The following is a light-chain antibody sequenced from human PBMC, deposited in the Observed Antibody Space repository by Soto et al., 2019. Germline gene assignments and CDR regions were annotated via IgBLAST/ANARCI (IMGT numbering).Light chain of an antibody. CDR1: KSISSY. CDR3: QQYNSYSYT. V-gene: IGKV1-5*03. Sequence: DIQMTQSPSTLSASVGDRVTIACRASKSISSYLAWYQQKPGKAPNLLIYKASNLASGVPSRFTGGGSGTDFTLTINSLQPDDSATYFCQQYNSYSYTFGQGTKLEIK. J-gene: IGKJ2*01. CDR2: KAS.